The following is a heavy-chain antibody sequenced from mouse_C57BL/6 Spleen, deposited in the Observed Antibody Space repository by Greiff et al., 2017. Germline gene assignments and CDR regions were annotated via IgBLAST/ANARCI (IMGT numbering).Heavy chain of an antibody. Sequence: DVHLVESGGGLVKPGGSLKLSCAASGFTFSSYAMSWVRQTPDKRLEWVATISDGGSYTYYPDNVKGRFTISRDNAKNNLYLQMSHLKSEDTAMYYCAREGVTRGMDYWGQGTSVTVSS. CDR2: ISDGGSYT. CDR3: AREGVTRGMDY. J-gene: IGHJ4*01. V-gene: IGHV5-4*01. D-gene: IGHD2-2*01. CDR1: GFTFSSYA.